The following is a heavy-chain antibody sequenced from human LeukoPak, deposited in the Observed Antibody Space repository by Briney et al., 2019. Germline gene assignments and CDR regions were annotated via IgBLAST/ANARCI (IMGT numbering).Heavy chain of an antibody. V-gene: IGHV4-59*01. Sequence: SETLSLTCTVSGGSISSYQWSWIRQPPGKGLEWIGYIYYSGSTNYNPSLKSRVTISVDTSKNQFSLKLSSVTAADTAVYYCARDFSGGLDAFDIWGQGTMVTVSS. CDR2: IYYSGST. CDR3: ARDFSGGLDAFDI. D-gene: IGHD4-23*01. CDR1: GGSISSYQ. J-gene: IGHJ3*02.